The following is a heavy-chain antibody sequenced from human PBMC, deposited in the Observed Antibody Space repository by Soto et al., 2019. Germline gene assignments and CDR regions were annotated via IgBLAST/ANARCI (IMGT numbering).Heavy chain of an antibody. CDR2: ISWNSGSI. CDR1: GFTFDDYA. Sequence: EVQLVESGGGLVQPGRSLRLSCAASGFTFDDYAMHWVRQAPGKGLEWVSGISWNSGSIGYADSVKGRFTISRDNAKNSLYLQMNSLRDDDTASYYCAKGYQLLSYYYYGIDVWGQGTTVTVSS. D-gene: IGHD2-2*01. J-gene: IGHJ6*02. CDR3: AKGYQLLSYYYYGIDV. V-gene: IGHV3-9*01.